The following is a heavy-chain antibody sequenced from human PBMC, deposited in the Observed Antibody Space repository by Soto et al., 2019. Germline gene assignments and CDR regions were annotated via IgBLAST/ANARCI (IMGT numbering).Heavy chain of an antibody. CDR1: GGSISSSSYY. D-gene: IGHD5-18*01. Sequence: SETLSLTCTVSGGSISSSSYYWGWIRKPPGKRIVLIGSIFYSGSTYYNPSLKSRVTISLDTSKNQFSLKLSSVTAADTAVYYCSCIFSGGCSYGFYYYGMDVWGQGTTGTVSS. CDR2: IFYSGST. J-gene: IGHJ6*02. CDR3: SCIFSGGCSYGFYYYGMDV. V-gene: IGHV4-39*01.